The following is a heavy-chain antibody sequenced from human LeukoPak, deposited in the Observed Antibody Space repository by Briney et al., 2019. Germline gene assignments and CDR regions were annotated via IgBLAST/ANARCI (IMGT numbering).Heavy chain of an antibody. D-gene: IGHD3-22*01. V-gene: IGHV4-59*02. J-gene: IGHJ6*02. CDR1: GGSVSTSS. CDR3: AGSSGRGLDV. Sequence: SETLSLTCTVSGGSVSTSSWSWIRQPPGKGLEWIGEIYYTGTTNYNPSLRSRLSMSLDTSRNHFSLKLSSVTAADTAVYYCAGSSGRGLDVWGQGTTVTVSS. CDR2: IYYTGTT.